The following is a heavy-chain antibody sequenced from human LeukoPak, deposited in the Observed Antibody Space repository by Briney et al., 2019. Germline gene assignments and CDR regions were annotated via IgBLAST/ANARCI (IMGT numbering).Heavy chain of an antibody. Sequence: GGSLRLSCAASGLTVTNSYMTWVRQAPGKGLEWFSVIYGGGKTYYADSVKGRFTISRDNSKNALYLQMNSLRADDTAVYYCARVGGAGRYYYYFDYWGQGTLVTISS. J-gene: IGHJ4*02. CDR1: GLTVTNSY. V-gene: IGHV3-53*01. D-gene: IGHD2-15*01. CDR2: IYGGGKT. CDR3: ARVGGAGRYYYYFDY.